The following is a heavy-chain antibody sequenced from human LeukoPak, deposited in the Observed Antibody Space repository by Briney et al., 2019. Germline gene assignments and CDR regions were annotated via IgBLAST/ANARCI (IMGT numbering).Heavy chain of an antibody. CDR2: IYYRWST. J-gene: IGHJ5*02. D-gene: IGHD6-6*01. Sequence: SDTLTLTCTVCIDSFNRYYWSWVPPPPGQALEWVGDIYYRWSTNFCPPLKSLVPLSVGKPKNHFFLELSPPNPAGTAVYYCARLGVRYSTSSWWFDLWGQGTLVTVSS. CDR1: IDSFNRYY. V-gene: IGHV4-59*08. CDR3: ARLGVRYSTSSWWFDL.